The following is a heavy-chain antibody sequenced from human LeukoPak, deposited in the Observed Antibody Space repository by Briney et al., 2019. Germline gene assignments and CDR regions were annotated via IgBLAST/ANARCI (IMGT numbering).Heavy chain of an antibody. V-gene: IGHV3-30*03. J-gene: IGHJ4*02. Sequence: GGSLRLSCAASGFTFSSYGMHWVRQAPGKGLEWVAVISYDGSNKYYADSVKGRFTISRDNSKNTLYLQMNSLRAEDTAVYYCARTYDSSGYYRGGLDYWGQGTLVTVSS. D-gene: IGHD3-22*01. CDR2: ISYDGSNK. CDR1: GFTFSSYG. CDR3: ARTYDSSGYYRGGLDY.